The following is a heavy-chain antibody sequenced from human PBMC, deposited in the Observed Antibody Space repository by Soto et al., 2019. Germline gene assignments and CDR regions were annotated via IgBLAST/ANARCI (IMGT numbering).Heavy chain of an antibody. CDR2: ISGSGGST. Sequence: GVLRLSCAASGFTFSSYAMSWVRQAPGKGLEWVSAISGSGGSTYYADSVKGRFTISRDNSKNTLYLQMNSLRAEDTAVYYCAKDQDIPRSTSCYYFDYWGQGTLVTVSS. CDR3: AKDQDIPRSTSCYYFDY. CDR1: GFTFSSYA. D-gene: IGHD2-2*01. J-gene: IGHJ4*02. V-gene: IGHV3-23*01.